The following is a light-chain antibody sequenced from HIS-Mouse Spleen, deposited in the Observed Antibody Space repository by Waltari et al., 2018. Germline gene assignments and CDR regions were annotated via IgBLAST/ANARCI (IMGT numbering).Light chain of an antibody. J-gene: IGLJ1*01. CDR3: CSYAGSSTVP. CDR2: EGS. CDR1: SSDVGSYNL. Sequence: QSALTQPASVSGSPGQSITISCPGTSSDVGSYNLVSWYQQHPGKAPKLMIYEGSKRPSGVSNRFSGSKSGNTASLTISGLQAEDEADYYCCSYAGSSTVPFGTGTKVTVL. V-gene: IGLV2-23*03.